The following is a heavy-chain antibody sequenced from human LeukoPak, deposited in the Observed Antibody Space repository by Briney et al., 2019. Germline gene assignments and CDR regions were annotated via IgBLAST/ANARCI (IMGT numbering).Heavy chain of an antibody. CDR3: ARDIYTRRNFFAGFGLDY. V-gene: IGHV1-2*02. CDR1: GYIFTDYY. D-gene: IGHD2-2*01. Sequence: ASVKVSCRASGYIFTDYYMHWVRQAPGQGLEWMGWINPNNGGTNYAQKFQGRVTMTRDTSIITAYMELSRLTSDHTAVYYCARDIYTRRNFFAGFGLDYWGQGTLVTVSS. CDR2: INPNNGGT. J-gene: IGHJ4*02.